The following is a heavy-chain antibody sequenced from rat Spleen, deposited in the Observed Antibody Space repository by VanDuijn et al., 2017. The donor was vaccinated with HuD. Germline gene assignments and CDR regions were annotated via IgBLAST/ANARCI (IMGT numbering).Heavy chain of an antibody. Sequence: EVQLVESGGGLVQPGRSTKLSCAASGFTFSDYGMAWVLQAPTKGLEWVAFISYDGGTIYYRDSVKGRFTISRDNAENTLYLQMESLRSEDTAIYYCAKVELGYLDYWGQGVMVTVSS. CDR3: AKVELGYLDY. V-gene: IGHV5-20*01. D-gene: IGHD5-1*01. CDR2: ISYDGGTI. CDR1: GFTFSDYG. J-gene: IGHJ2*01.